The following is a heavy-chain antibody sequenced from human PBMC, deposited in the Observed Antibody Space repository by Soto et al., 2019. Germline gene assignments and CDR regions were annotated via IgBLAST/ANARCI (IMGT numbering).Heavy chain of an antibody. Sequence: SQTLALTCGISGDSVSRNRAAWNWIRQSPSRGLEWLGRTYYRSKWYNDYEVSVKSRITINPDTSKNQFSLQLNSVTLKDTAVYXCARDRRDGSGYHLFEYWDQGTPVTVSS. J-gene: IGHJ4*02. CDR3: ARDRRDGSGYHLFEY. V-gene: IGHV6-1*01. CDR1: GDSVSRNRAA. D-gene: IGHD5-12*01. CDR2: TYYRSKWYN.